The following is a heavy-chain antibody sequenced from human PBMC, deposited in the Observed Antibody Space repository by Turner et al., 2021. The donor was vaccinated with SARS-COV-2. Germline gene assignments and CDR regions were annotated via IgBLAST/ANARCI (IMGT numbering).Heavy chain of an antibody. CDR3: ARSWGGILTGYSFDP. D-gene: IGHD3-9*01. CDR2: IYHSGST. J-gene: IGHJ5*02. Sequence: QVQLQQWGAGLFKPSETLSPTCAGYGGSFMGYYWSWIRQPPGKGLEWIGEIYHSGSTNYNPSLKSRVTISVDTSKNQFSLKLSSVTAADTAVYYCARSWGGILTGYSFDPWGQGTLVTVSS. V-gene: IGHV4-34*01. CDR1: GGSFMGYY.